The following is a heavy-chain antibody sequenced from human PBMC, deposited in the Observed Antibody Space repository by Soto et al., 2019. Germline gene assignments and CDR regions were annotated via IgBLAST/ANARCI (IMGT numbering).Heavy chain of an antibody. CDR2: IYYSGST. Sequence: SETLSLTCTVSGGSISSYYWSWIRQPPGKGLEWIGYIYYSGSTNYNPSLKSRVTISVDTSKNQFSLKLSSVTAADTAVYYCARRTDYDSPLYWGQGTLVTVSS. CDR3: ARRTDYDSPLY. D-gene: IGHD4-17*01. J-gene: IGHJ4*02. CDR1: GGSISSYY. V-gene: IGHV4-59*01.